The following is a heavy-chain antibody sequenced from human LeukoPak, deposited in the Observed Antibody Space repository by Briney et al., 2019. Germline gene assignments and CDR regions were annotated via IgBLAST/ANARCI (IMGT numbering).Heavy chain of an antibody. D-gene: IGHD3-10*01. Sequence: PGGSLRLSCVASGFTFSNYGMSWVRQAPGKGLDWVSGITGGGGFTKYADSVKGRFTISRDNAKNSLYLQMNSLRAEDTAVYYCARDGTMVRGVIKGNDAFDIWGQGTMVTVSS. CDR2: ITGGGGFT. V-gene: IGHV3-21*04. CDR3: ARDGTMVRGVIKGNDAFDI. J-gene: IGHJ3*02. CDR1: GFTFSNYG.